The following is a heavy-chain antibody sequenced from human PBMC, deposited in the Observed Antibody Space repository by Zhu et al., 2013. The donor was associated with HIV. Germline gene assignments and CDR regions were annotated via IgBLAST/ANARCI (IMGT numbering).Heavy chain of an antibody. CDR1: GFTFTSSA. J-gene: IGHJ6*02. V-gene: IGHV1-58*01. D-gene: IGHD4-4*01. CDR2: IVVGSGNT. CDR3: AADRDSNYADIGMDV. Sequence: QLVQSGPEVKKPGTSVKVSCKASGFTFTSSAVQWVRQARGQRLEWIGWIVVGSGNTNYAQKFQERVTITRDMSTSTAYMELSSLRSEDTAVYYCAADRDSNYADIGMDVWGQGTTVTVSS.